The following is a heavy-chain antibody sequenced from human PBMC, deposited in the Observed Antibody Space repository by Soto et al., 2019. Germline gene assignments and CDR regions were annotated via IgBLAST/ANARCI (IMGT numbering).Heavy chain of an antibody. D-gene: IGHD6-13*01. CDR1: GGYIGSGGYY. Sequence: QVQLQESGPGLVKPSQTLSLTCNVSGGYIGSGGYYWSWIRQHPGKDLEWIGYIYYTGSTYYNRSLRSRVSMPVDTSKNQFSLKLTSVTAADTAVYYCARDRRSAHGTRGSIDPWGQGTMVTVSA. V-gene: IGHV4-31*03. J-gene: IGHJ5*02. CDR3: ARDRRSAHGTRGSIDP. CDR2: IYYTGST.